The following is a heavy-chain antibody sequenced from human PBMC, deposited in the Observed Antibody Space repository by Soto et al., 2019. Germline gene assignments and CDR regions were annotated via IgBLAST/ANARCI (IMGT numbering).Heavy chain of an antibody. CDR3: ASFIAVAANFDY. CDR2: IYYSGST. V-gene: IGHV4-39*01. Sequence: QLQLQESGPGLVKPSETLSLTCTVSGGSISSSSYYWGWIRQPPGKGLEWIGSIYYSGSTYYNPSLKSRVTISVDTSKNQFSLKLSSVTAADTAVYYCASFIAVAANFDYWGQGTLVTVSS. CDR1: GGSISSSSYY. D-gene: IGHD6-19*01. J-gene: IGHJ4*02.